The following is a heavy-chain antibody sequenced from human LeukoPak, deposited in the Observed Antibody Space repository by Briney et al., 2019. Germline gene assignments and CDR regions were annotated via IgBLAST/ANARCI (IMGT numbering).Heavy chain of an antibody. D-gene: IGHD4-17*01. CDR3: ARGRHTVTTYYYYGMDV. CDR1: GGSFSGYY. Sequence: PSETLSLTCAVYGGSFSGYYWSWIRQPPGKGLEWIGEINHSGSTNYNPSLKSRVTIPVDTSKNQFSLKLSSVTAADTAVYYCARGRHTVTTYYYYGMDVWGQGTTVTVSS. V-gene: IGHV4-34*01. J-gene: IGHJ6*02. CDR2: INHSGST.